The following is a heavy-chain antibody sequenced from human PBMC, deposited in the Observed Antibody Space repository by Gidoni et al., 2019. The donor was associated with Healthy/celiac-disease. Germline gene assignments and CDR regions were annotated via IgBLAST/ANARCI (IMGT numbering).Heavy chain of an antibody. J-gene: IGHJ6*02. CDR1: GYTFTSYD. V-gene: IGHV1-8*01. CDR3: ARGHQIRWLGKLYYYYGMDV. Sequence: QVQLVQSGAEVKKPGASVKVSCKASGYTFTSYDIHWVRQATGQGLEWMGWMNPNSGNTGYAQKFQGRVTMTRNTSISTAYMELSSLRSEDTAVYYCARGHQIRWLGKLYYYYGMDVWGQGTTVTVSS. D-gene: IGHD4-17*01. CDR2: MNPNSGNT.